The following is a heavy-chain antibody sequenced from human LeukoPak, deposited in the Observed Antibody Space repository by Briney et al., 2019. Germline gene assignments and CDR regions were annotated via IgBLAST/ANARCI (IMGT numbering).Heavy chain of an antibody. CDR2: IIPFFGTA. J-gene: IGHJ4*02. V-gene: IGHV1-69*05. D-gene: IGHD6-13*01. CDR3: SGVQGSSWADYFDY. Sequence: GASVKVSCKASGGTFSSYPISWVRQAPGQGLEWMGGIIPFFGTAHYAQKFQGRVTHTTHESTSTPYMELNHLRPEETALYYWSGVQGSSWADYFDYWGQGTLVTVSS. CDR1: GGTFSSYP.